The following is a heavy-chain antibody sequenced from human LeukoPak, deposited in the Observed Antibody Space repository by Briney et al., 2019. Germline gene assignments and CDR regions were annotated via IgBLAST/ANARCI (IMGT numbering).Heavy chain of an antibody. J-gene: IGHJ6*02. CDR3: ARVLITMVRGVIPKPYYYGMDV. V-gene: IGHV3-11*04. CDR1: GFTFSDYY. Sequence: GGSLRLSCAASGFTFSDYYMSWIRQAPGKGLEWVSYISSSGSTIYYADSVKGRFTISRDNAKNSLYLQMNSLRAEDTAVYYCARVLITMVRGVIPKPYYYGMDVWGQGTTVTVSS. CDR2: ISSSGSTI. D-gene: IGHD3-10*01.